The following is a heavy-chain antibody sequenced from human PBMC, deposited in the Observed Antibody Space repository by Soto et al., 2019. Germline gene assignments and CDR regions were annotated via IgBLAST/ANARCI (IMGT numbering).Heavy chain of an antibody. CDR3: ASECSASHRERGTNGVCYTGY. CDR1: GFTLSSYW. CDR2: IKQNGSEK. J-gene: IGHJ4*02. V-gene: IGHV3-7*01. D-gene: IGHD2-8*01. Sequence: PGGSLRLSCAASGFTLSSYWMSWVRQAPGKGQEWVANIKQNGSEKYYVDSVKGRFTISRDNAKNSLYLQMNSLRAEDTAVYYCASECSASHRERGTNGVCYTGYWGQGTLVTVSS.